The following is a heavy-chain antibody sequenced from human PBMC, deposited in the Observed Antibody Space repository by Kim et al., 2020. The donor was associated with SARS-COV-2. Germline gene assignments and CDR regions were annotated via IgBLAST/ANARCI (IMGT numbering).Heavy chain of an antibody. J-gene: IGHJ6*03. CDR3: ARDRYSSSSTLSYYYYMDV. D-gene: IGHD6-6*01. Sequence: GRFTISRHNSKNTLYLQMNSLRAEDTAVYYCARDRYSSSSTLSYYYYMDVWGKGTTVTVSS. V-gene: IGHV3-53*04.